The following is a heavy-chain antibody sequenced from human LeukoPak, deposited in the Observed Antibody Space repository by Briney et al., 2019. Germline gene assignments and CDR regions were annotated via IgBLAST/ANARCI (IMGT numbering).Heavy chain of an antibody. D-gene: IGHD3-10*01. Sequence: ASVKVSXKASGYTFTSYDINWVRQATGQGLEWIGWMNPNSGNTGYAQKFQGRVTMTRNTSISTAYMELSSLRSEDTAVYYCARGPQVLWFGETVDYWGQGTLVTVSS. CDR1: GYTFTSYD. CDR2: MNPNSGNT. V-gene: IGHV1-8*01. J-gene: IGHJ4*02. CDR3: ARGPQVLWFGETVDY.